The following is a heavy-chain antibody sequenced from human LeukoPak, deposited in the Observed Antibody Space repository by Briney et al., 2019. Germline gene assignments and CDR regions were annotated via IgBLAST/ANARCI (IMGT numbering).Heavy chain of an antibody. CDR1: GFTFDTYG. Sequence: GGTLRLSCAASGFTFDTYGMSWVRQAPGKGLEWVSGINWNGGSTGYADSVKGRFTISRDNAKNSLYLQMNSLRAEDTALYYCAREGYSNYFSDWGQGTLVTVSS. V-gene: IGHV3-20*04. CDR3: AREGYSNYFSD. J-gene: IGHJ4*02. D-gene: IGHD4-11*01. CDR2: INWNGGST.